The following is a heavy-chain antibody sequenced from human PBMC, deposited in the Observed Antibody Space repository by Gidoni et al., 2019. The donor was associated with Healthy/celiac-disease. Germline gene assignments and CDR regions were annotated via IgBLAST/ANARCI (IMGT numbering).Heavy chain of an antibody. V-gene: IGHV4-30-4*01. CDR2: IDYSGST. CDR3: ARGYSSSWPRSWYYGMDV. D-gene: IGHD6-13*01. J-gene: IGHJ6*02. Sequence: QVQLQESGPGLVKPSQTLSLTCTVSVGSISSGDCYWSWIRQPPGKGLEWIGYIDYSGSTYYNPSLKSRVTISVDTSKNQFSLKLSSVTAADTAVYYCARGYSSSWPRSWYYGMDVWGQGTTVTVSS. CDR1: VGSISSGDCY.